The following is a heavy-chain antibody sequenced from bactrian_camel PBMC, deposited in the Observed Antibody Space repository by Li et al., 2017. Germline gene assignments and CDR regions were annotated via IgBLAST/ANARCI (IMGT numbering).Heavy chain of an antibody. V-gene: IGHV3S26*01. CDR2: IERDDVI. D-gene: IGHD8*01. J-gene: IGHJ4*01. Sequence: HVQLVESGGGLVQSGGFLRLSCQGSGNTYSGRCMGWFRQAPGKEREGVVYIERDDVIRYADSVKGRFTISRDNAQNTLYLELNSLKTEDMAMYFCARNGGGWSLAYWGQRTQVTVS. CDR1: GNTYSGRC. CDR3: ARNGGGWSLAY.